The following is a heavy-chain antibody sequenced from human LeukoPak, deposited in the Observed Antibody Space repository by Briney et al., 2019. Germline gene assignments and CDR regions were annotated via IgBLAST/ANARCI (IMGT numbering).Heavy chain of an antibody. D-gene: IGHD3-22*01. CDR1: GFTFSSYA. CDR2: ISGSGGST. J-gene: IGHJ5*02. V-gene: IGHV3-23*01. CDR3: AKERYYYDSSGEFDP. Sequence: PGGSPRLSCAASGFTFSSYAMSWVRQAPGKGLEWVSAISGSGGSTYYADSVKGRFTISRDNSKNTLYLQMNSLRAEDTAVYYCAKERYYYDSSGEFDPWGQGTLVTVSS.